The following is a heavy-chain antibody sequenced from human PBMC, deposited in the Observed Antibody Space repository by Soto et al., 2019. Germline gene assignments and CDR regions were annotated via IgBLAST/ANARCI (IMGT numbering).Heavy chain of an antibody. CDR3: AKKVPAALRLYYFFGLDV. V-gene: IGHV4-4*02. J-gene: IGHJ6*02. Sequence: QVQLQESGPGLVKPSGTLSLTCAVSGASISSDNRWTWVRQPPGEGLEWIGEISQSGTTLYNPSLASRVTSSVGKSKNQFSLRLNSMTAADTAVYYCAKKVPAALRLYYFFGLDVWGQGTTVTVSS. D-gene: IGHD2-15*01. CDR2: ISQSGTT. CDR1: GASISSDNR.